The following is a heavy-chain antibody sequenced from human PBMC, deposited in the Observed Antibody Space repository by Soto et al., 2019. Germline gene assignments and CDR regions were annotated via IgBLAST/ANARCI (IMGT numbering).Heavy chain of an antibody. D-gene: IGHD3-16*01. J-gene: IGHJ6*02. CDR1: GGTFSSYA. CDR2: IIPIFGTA. CDR3: ARVYVLRISTYYYGMDV. V-gene: IGHV1-69*06. Sequence: SVKVSCKASGGTFSSYAISWVRQAPGQGLEWMGGIIPIFGTANYAQKFQGRVTITADKSTSTAYMELSSLRSEDTAVYYCARVYVLRISTYYYGMDVWGQGTTVTVSS.